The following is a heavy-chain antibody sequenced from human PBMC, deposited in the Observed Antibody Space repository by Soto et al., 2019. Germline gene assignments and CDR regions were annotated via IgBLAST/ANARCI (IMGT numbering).Heavy chain of an antibody. Sequence: GGSLRLSCAASGFTFSSYAMSWVRQAPGKGLEWVSAISGSGGSTYYADSVKGRFTISRDNSKNTLYLQMNSLRAEDTAVYYCAKVYNWNFDYYYYYMDVWGKGTTVTVSS. V-gene: IGHV3-23*01. CDR3: AKVYNWNFDYYYYYMDV. CDR1: GFTFSSYA. D-gene: IGHD1-7*01. CDR2: ISGSGGST. J-gene: IGHJ6*03.